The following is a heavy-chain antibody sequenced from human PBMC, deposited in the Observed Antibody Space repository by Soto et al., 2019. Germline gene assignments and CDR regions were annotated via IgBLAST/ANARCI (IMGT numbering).Heavy chain of an antibody. D-gene: IGHD3-10*01. Sequence: QVQLVQSGAEVKKPGSSVKVSCKLSGDTFSTYAITWVRQAPGQGLEWMGRILPIFDIADYAQNFQGRVTIAADSATNIAYMGPRSLRCAATAVYYCARRGAGSGSASVFEIWGQGTMVTVSS. CDR2: ILPIFDIA. CDR1: GDTFSTYA. J-gene: IGHJ3*02. V-gene: IGHV1-69*02. CDR3: ARRGAGSGSASVFEI.